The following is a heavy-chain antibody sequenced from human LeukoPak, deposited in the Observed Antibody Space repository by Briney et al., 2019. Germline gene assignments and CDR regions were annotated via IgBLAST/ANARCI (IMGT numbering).Heavy chain of an antibody. CDR3: ARLPPHYYDSSGFGGFDY. CDR2: IYYSGST. Sequence: PSETLSLTCTVSGGSISSSSYYWGWIRQPPGKGLEWTGSIYYSGSTYYNPSLKSRVTISVDTSKNQFSLKLSSVTAADTAVYYCARLPPHYYDSSGFGGFDYWGQGTLVTVSS. D-gene: IGHD3-22*01. J-gene: IGHJ4*02. V-gene: IGHV4-39*01. CDR1: GGSISSSSYY.